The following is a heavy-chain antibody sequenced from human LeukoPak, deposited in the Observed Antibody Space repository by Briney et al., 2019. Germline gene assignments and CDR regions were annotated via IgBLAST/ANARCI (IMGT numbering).Heavy chain of an antibody. CDR2: IYYSGST. V-gene: IGHV4-59*08. J-gene: IGHJ6*02. CDR3: ARSGYGPLYYYYGMDV. CDR1: GGSIGSYY. D-gene: IGHD3-22*01. Sequence: PSETLSLTCTVSGGSIGSYYWSWIRQPPGKGLEWIGYIYYSGSTNYNPSLKSRVTISVDTSKNQFSLKLSSVTAADTAVYYCARSGYGPLYYYYGMDVWGQGTTVTVSS.